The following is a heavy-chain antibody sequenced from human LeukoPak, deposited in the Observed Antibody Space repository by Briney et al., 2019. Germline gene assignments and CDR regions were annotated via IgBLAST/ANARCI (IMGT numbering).Heavy chain of an antibody. J-gene: IGHJ4*02. CDR1: GGSISSFY. CDR3: ARGKHTGGFDY. Sequence: SETLSLTCTVSGGSISSFYWSWIRQPPGERLEWIGYIYSSGNTNYNPSLKSRVTISVDTSKNQFSLKLSSVTAADTAVYYCARGKHTGGFDYWGQGTLVTVSS. CDR2: IYSSGNT. V-gene: IGHV4-59*08. D-gene: IGHD2-21*01.